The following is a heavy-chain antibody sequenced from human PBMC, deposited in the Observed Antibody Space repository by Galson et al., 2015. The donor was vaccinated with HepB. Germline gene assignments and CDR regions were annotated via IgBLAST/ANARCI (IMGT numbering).Heavy chain of an antibody. CDR3: VRASDSSGWYGNDAFDI. CDR1: GFTFSSYD. D-gene: IGHD6-19*01. Sequence: SLRLSCAASGFTFSSYDMHWVRQATGKGLEWVASIGTAGDSDYVGFVKGRFTISRENAKKYLYLQMNTLRAGDTAVYYCVRASDSSGWYGNDAFDIWGQGTMDTVSS. V-gene: IGHV3-13*01. J-gene: IGHJ3*02. CDR2: IGTAGDS.